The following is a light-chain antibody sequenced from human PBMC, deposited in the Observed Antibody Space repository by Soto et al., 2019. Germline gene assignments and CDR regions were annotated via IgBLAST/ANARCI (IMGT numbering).Light chain of an antibody. CDR3: SSYTSSSTPDV. V-gene: IGLV2-14*01. CDR2: EVS. J-gene: IGLJ1*01. Sequence: QSALTQPASVSESPGQSITISCTGTSSDVGGYNYVSWYQQHPGKAPKLMIYEVSNRPSGVSNRFSGSKSGNTASLPISGLQAEDEADYYCSSYTSSSTPDVCGTGTKVTVL. CDR1: SSDVGGYNY.